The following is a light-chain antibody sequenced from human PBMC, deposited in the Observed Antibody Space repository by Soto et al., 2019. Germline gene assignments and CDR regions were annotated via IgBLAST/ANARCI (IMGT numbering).Light chain of an antibody. V-gene: IGKV1-39*01. CDR1: QSIRNY. J-gene: IGKJ3*01. CDR2: SAS. Sequence: DLQMTQSPSSLSASVGDRVTITCRASQSIRNYLNWYQQKPGKAPRLLIYSASNLQSGVPSRFSGSGSGTDFTLTISSLQPEDSATYYCQQSYRTPTTFGPGTKVDIK. CDR3: QQSYRTPTT.